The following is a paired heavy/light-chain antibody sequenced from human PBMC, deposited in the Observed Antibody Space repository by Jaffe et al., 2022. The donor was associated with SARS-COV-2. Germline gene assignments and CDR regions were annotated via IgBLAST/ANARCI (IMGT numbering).Heavy chain of an antibody. V-gene: IGHV4-39*01. CDR1: GDSITSSNYW. D-gene: IGHD3-22*01. CDR3: ASHDAAVVNPGDN. CDR2: IYYSGAT. J-gene: IGHJ4*02. Sequence: QLQLQESGPGLVKPSETLSLTCSVSGDSITSSNYWWGWIRQPPGKGLEWIGNIYYSGATYYNPSLKSRVTISVETSKNQFSLRLNSVTAADTAVYYCASHDAAVVNPGDNWGQGTLVTVSS.
Light chain of an antibody. J-gene: IGLJ1*01. CDR3: CSYTRSISYV. CDR1: SSDVGSYNL. Sequence: QSALTQPASLSGSPGQSITISCTGTSSDVGSYNLVSWYQQHPGKAPKLMIYDVSNRPSGVSDRFSGSKSGNAASLTISGLQAEDEADYYCCSYTRSISYVFGTGTKVTVL. CDR2: DVS. V-gene: IGLV2-14*02.